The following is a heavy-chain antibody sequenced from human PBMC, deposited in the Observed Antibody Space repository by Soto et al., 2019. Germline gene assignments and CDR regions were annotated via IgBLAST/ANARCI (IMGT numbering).Heavy chain of an antibody. CDR1: GGSFSGYY. V-gene: IGHV4-34*01. Sequence: SETLSLTCAVYGGSFSGYYWSWIRQPPGKGLEWIGEINHSGSTNYNPSLKSRVTISVDTSKNQFSLKLSSVTAADTAVYYCARLAWAIPHFDYWGQGTLVTVS. CDR3: ARLAWAIPHFDY. J-gene: IGHJ4*02. D-gene: IGHD2-2*02. CDR2: INHSGST.